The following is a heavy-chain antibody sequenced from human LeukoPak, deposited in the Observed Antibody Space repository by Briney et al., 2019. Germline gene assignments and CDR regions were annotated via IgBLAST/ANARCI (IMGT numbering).Heavy chain of an antibody. Sequence: GSLRLSCAASGFTFSSYSMNWIRQPPGKGLEWIGSIYYSGSTYYNPSLKSRVTIPVDTSKNQFSLKLTSVTAADTAVYYCARGKVVAGTPGQNSWDNWGQGILVTVSS. CDR3: ARGKVVAGTPGQNSWDN. J-gene: IGHJ4*02. V-gene: IGHV4-39*07. D-gene: IGHD6-19*01. CDR2: IYYSGST. CDR1: GFTFSSYS.